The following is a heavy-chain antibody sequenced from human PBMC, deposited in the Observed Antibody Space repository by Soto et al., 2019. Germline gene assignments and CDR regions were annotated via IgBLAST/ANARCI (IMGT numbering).Heavy chain of an antibody. D-gene: IGHD3-16*02. J-gene: IGHJ4*02. CDR1: GFTFGSFW. Sequence: EVQLVESGGGLVQPGGSLRPSCAASGFTFGSFWMSCVRRTPGKGLEWVANINPDGIEKYYVDSVKGRFTVSRDNAKNSLYLQMNSLRVEDTAVYYCARDGTYRPLGYWGQGTLVTVSS. CDR2: INPDGIEK. V-gene: IGHV3-7*01. CDR3: ARDGTYRPLGY.